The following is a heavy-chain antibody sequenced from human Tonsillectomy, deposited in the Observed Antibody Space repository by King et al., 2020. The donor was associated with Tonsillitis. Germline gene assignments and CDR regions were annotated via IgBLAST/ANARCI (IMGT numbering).Heavy chain of an antibody. Sequence: VQLVESGGGVVQPGRSLGLSCEVSGLTFSSHAMHWVRQAPGRGLEWVAAISHDGNNNYYADSVKGRFTISRDNSKNTLYLQMNSLRAEDTAVYYCAKGKRELDYWGQGTLVTVSS. CDR3: AKGKRELDY. D-gene: IGHD5-24*01. CDR1: GLTFSSHA. V-gene: IGHV3-30*18. J-gene: IGHJ4*02. CDR2: ISHDGNNN.